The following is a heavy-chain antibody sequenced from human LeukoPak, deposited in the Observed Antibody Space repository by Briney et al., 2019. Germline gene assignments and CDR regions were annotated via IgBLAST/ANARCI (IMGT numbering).Heavy chain of an antibody. CDR3: ARVSIVGATTDFDY. CDR2: IIPIFGTA. Sequence: SSVKVSCKASGGTFSSYAISWVRQAPGQGLEWMGRIIPIFGTANYAQKFQGRVTITTDESTSTAYKELSSLRSEDTAVYYCARVSIVGATTDFDYWGQGTLVTVSS. CDR1: GGTFSSYA. J-gene: IGHJ4*02. D-gene: IGHD1-26*01. V-gene: IGHV1-69*05.